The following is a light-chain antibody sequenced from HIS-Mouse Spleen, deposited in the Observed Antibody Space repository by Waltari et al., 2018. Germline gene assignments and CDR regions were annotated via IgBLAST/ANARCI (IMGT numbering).Light chain of an antibody. CDR3: CSYAGSSTLV. J-gene: IGLJ3*02. CDR1: SSDVGSYNL. Sequence: QSALTQPASVSGSPGQSITISCTATSSDVGSYNLVSLYQQHPGKAPKLMIYEGSKRPSGVSNRFSGSKSGNTASLTISGLQAEDEADYYCCSYAGSSTLVFGGGTKLTVL. V-gene: IGLV2-23*01. CDR2: EGS.